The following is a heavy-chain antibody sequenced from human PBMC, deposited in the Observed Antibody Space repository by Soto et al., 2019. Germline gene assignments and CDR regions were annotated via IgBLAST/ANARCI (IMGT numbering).Heavy chain of an antibody. J-gene: IGHJ4*02. V-gene: IGHV3-33*01. CDR2: IWYDGSNK. D-gene: IGHD3-10*01. CDR3: AGPQGGGSGSYVPWY. CDR1: GFTFSSYG. Sequence: QVQLVESGGGVVQPGRSLRLSCAASGFTFSSYGMHWVRQAPGKGLEWVAVIWYDGSNKYYADSVKGRFTISRDNSKNTLYLQMNSLRAEDTAVYYCAGPQGGGSGSYVPWYWGQGTLVTVSS.